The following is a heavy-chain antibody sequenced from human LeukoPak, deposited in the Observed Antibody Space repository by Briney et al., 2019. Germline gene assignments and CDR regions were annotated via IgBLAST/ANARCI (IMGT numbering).Heavy chain of an antibody. Sequence: SETLFLTCAVSGGSFSGYYWSWIRQPPGKGLKWIGEINHRGSTNSNPSLRGRLTVSVDTSKNKFSLKLSSVTAADTAVYYCARRRRFLEWLLSSGWFDPWGQGTLVTVSS. CDR3: ARRRRFLEWLLSSGWFDP. J-gene: IGHJ5*02. CDR1: GGSFSGYY. CDR2: INHRGST. V-gene: IGHV4-34*01. D-gene: IGHD3-3*01.